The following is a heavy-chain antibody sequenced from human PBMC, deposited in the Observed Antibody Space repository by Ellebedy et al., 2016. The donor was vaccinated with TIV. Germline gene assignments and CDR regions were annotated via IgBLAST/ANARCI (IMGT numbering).Heavy chain of an antibody. D-gene: IGHD6-19*01. CDR1: GFTFSDYY. Sequence: GESLKISCAASGFTFSDYYMNCIRQAPGKGLEWVSYIGSVSSHTNYADSVNGRCSVSRDNAKNSLYLQMNSLSAEDTAVDYCARRVAGKASFDYWGQGTLVTVSS. CDR3: ARRVAGKASFDY. V-gene: IGHV3-11*06. J-gene: IGHJ4*01. CDR2: IGSVSSHT.